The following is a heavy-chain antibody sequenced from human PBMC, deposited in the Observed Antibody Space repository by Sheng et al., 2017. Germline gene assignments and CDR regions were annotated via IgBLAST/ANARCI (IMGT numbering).Heavy chain of an antibody. V-gene: IGHV3-66*02. CDR1: GLTVSSNY. CDR2: LYNDGRT. Sequence: EVQLVESGGGLVQPGGSLRLSCAASGLTVSSNYMNWVRQAPGKGLEWVSVLYNDGRTNYVDSVKGRFTISRDNSKNTMYLQMNSLRVEDTAVYFCARYYDDGTGHYYWFDYWGQGTLVTVSS. J-gene: IGHJ4*02. CDR3: ARYYDDGTGHYYWFDY. D-gene: IGHD3-22*01.